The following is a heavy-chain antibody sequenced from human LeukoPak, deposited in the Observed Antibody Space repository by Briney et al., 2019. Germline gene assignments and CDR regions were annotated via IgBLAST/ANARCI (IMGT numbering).Heavy chain of an antibody. CDR2: IYYSGST. CDR3: ASQMATNDY. V-gene: IGHV4-59*01. CDR1: GGSISSYY. D-gene: IGHD5-24*01. J-gene: IGHJ4*02. Sequence: SETLSLTCTVSGGSISSYYWSWIRQPPGKGLAWIGYIYYSGSTNYNPSLKSRVTISVDTSKNQFSLKLSSVTAADTAVYYCASQMATNDYWGQGTLVTVSS.